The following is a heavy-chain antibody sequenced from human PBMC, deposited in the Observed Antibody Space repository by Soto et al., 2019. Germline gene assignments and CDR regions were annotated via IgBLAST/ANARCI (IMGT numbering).Heavy chain of an antibody. CDR2: IIPIFGTA. J-gene: IGHJ4*02. CDR3: ARESRYCSGGSCYFLPGIDY. D-gene: IGHD2-15*01. Sequence: QVQLVQSGAEVKKPGSSVKVSCKASGGTFSSYAISWVRQAPGQGLEWMGGIIPIFGTANYAQKFQGRVTITADESTITAHMELSSLRSEDTAVYYCARESRYCSGGSCYFLPGIDYWGQGTLVTVSS. CDR1: GGTFSSYA. V-gene: IGHV1-69*12.